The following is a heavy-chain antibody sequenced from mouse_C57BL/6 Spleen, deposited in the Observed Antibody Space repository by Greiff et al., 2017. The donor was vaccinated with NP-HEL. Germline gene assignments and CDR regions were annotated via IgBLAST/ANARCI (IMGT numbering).Heavy chain of an antibody. CDR1: GYTFTSYG. CDR3: ARKESYYGSSYVDYYYAMDY. J-gene: IGHJ4*01. Sequence: QVQLQQSGAELARPGASVKLSCKASGYTFTSYGISWVKQRTGQGLEWIGEIYPRSGNTYYNEKFKGKATLTADKSSSTAYMELRSLTSEDSAVYFCARKESYYGSSYVDYYYAMDYWGQRTSVTVSS. D-gene: IGHD1-1*01. V-gene: IGHV1-81*01. CDR2: IYPRSGNT.